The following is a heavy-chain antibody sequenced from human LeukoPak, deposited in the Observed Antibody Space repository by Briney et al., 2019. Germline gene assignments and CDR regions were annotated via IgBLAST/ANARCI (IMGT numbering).Heavy chain of an antibody. CDR1: GGSFSGYY. CDR2: INHSGST. J-gene: IGHJ6*03. CDR3: HSGSYSDYYYYYMDV. V-gene: IGHV4-34*01. D-gene: IGHD1-26*01. Sequence: SETLSLTCAVYGGSFSGYYWSWIRQPPGKGLEWIGEINHSGSTNYNPSLKSRVTISVDTSKNQFSLKLSSVTAADTAVYYCHSGSYSDYYYYYMDVWGKGTTVTVSS.